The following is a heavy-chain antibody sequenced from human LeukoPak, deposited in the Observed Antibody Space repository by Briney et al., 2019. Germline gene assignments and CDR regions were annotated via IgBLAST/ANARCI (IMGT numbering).Heavy chain of an antibody. CDR1: GFTFSGYW. J-gene: IGHJ6*03. CDR3: ARDVNYYSYMDV. Sequence: GGSLRLSCAASGFTFSGYWMNWVRQAPGKGLEWVANIKLDGSEKYYVDSVKGRFTISRDNAKNSLYLQMNSLRAEDTAVYYCARDVNYYSYMDVWGKGTTVTVSS. CDR2: IKLDGSEK. V-gene: IGHV3-7*01.